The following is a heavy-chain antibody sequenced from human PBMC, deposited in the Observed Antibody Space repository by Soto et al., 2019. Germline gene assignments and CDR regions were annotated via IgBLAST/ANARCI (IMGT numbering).Heavy chain of an antibody. CDR2: IFGSGAPT. Sequence: EVQLLESGGGLVQPGGSLRLSCAASGYTFSNYAMSWVRQAPGKGLQWVSTIFGSGAPTHYADSVKGRFAISRDNSNNTLFLQMNSFKDEDTAVYYCTREASTWGFAFDLWGQGTRVAVSS. D-gene: IGHD3-16*01. J-gene: IGHJ3*01. V-gene: IGHV3-23*01. CDR3: TREASTWGFAFDL. CDR1: GYTFSNYA.